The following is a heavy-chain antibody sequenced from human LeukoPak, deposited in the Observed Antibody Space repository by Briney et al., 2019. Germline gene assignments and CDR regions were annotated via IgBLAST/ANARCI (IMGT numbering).Heavy chain of an antibody. CDR2: IYYSGST. CDR3: ARSIQLWLIHVGAFDI. V-gene: IGHV4-39*07. D-gene: IGHD5-18*01. CDR1: GGSISSSSYY. Sequence: SETLSLTCTVSGGSISSSSYYWGWIRQPPGKGLEWIGSIYYSGSTNYNPSLKSRVTISVDKSKNQFSLKLSSVTAADTAVYYCARSIQLWLIHVGAFDIWGQGTMVTVSS. J-gene: IGHJ3*02.